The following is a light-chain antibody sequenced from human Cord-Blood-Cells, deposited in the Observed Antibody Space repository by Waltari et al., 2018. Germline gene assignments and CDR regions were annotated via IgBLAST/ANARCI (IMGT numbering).Light chain of an antibody. CDR3: QQYGSSPGT. CDR1: QSVSSSY. J-gene: IGKJ1*01. Sequence: EIVLTQSPGTLSLSPGERATLSCRASQSVSSSYLAWYQQKPGQAPRLLIYGASSRATGIPDRFSGSVSGTDFTLTISRLEPEDGAVYYCQQYGSSPGTFGQGTKVEIK. CDR2: GAS. V-gene: IGKV3-20*01.